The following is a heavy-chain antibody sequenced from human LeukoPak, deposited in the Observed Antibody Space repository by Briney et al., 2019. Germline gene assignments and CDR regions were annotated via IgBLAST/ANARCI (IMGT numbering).Heavy chain of an antibody. J-gene: IGHJ6*03. CDR1: GASISGSGYY. CDR2: IYFDGTT. Sequence: SETLSLTCNVSGASISGSGYYWGWVRQPPGNGLEGIGSIYFDGTTYYNPSLKSRVTISVDTSKNQFSLKLSSVTAADTAVYYCATSLALPSSSNYYYYMDVWGKGTTVTVSS. CDR3: ATSLALPSSSNYYYYMDV. D-gene: IGHD6-6*01. V-gene: IGHV4-39*07.